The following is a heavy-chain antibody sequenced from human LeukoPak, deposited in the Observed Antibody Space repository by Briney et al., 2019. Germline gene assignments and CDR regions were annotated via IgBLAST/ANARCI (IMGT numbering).Heavy chain of an antibody. CDR2: INHSGST. D-gene: IGHD2-21*02. CDR1: GGSFSGYY. Sequence: KPSETLSLTCAVYGGSFSGYYWGWIRQPPGKGLEWIGEINHSGSTNYNPSLKSRVTISVDTSKNQFSLKLSSVTAADTAVYYCARGGLHIVVVTANHNRFDPWGQGTLVTVSS. J-gene: IGHJ5*02. V-gene: IGHV4-34*01. CDR3: ARGGLHIVVVTANHNRFDP.